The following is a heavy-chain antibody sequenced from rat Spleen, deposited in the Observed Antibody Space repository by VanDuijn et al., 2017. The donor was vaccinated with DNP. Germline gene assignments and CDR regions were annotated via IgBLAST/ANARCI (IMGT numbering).Heavy chain of an antibody. Sequence: EVQLVESGGGLVQPGRSLRLSCAASGFTFSDCNMAWVRQAPKTGLEWVATITYNGGTTYYRDSLRGRFTISRDNAKNTVYLQMDSLRSEDTATYYCTTHYNNYVVGALDAWGQGTSVTVSS. CDR1: GFTFSDCN. CDR2: ITYNGGTT. D-gene: IGHD1-10*01. J-gene: IGHJ4*01. V-gene: IGHV5S10*01. CDR3: TTHYNNYVVGALDA.